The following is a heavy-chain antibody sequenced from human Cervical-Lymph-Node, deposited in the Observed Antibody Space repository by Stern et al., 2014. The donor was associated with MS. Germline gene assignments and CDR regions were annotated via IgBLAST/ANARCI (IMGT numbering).Heavy chain of an antibody. CDR1: GLTFSTSV. V-gene: IGHV3-33*01. CDR3: ATSTASDAFDI. Sequence: VQLLESGGGVVQHGRSLRLSCVASGLTFSTSVMHWVRQAPGKGLEWVAVVWNDGSKEHFTESVKGRFSTSRDTAKNTLHLQMSSLRAEDTAVYFCATSTASDAFDIWGQGTLVTVSS. J-gene: IGHJ3*02. CDR2: VWNDGSKE. D-gene: IGHD2/OR15-2a*01.